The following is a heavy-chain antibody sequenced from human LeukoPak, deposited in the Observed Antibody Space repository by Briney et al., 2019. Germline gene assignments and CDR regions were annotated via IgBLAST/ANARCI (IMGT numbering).Heavy chain of an antibody. J-gene: IGHJ6*02. Sequence: GGSLRLSCAASGFTFSSYGMHWVRQAPGKGLEWVAVIWYDGSNKYYADSVKGRFTISSDNSKNTLYLQMNSLRAEDTAVYYCARTYYDFWSGFRQVYYYYGMDVWGQGTTVTVSS. CDR1: GFTFSSYG. D-gene: IGHD3-3*01. CDR3: ARTYYDFWSGFRQVYYYYGMDV. V-gene: IGHV3-33*01. CDR2: IWYDGSNK.